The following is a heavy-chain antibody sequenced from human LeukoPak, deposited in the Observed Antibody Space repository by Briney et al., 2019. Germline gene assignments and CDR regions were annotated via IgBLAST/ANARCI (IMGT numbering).Heavy chain of an antibody. D-gene: IGHD3-10*01. CDR1: GFTFGSYG. CDR3: AKEGLLRFGELSPDYYGMDV. V-gene: IGHV3-30*18. Sequence: GGSLRLSCAASGFTFGSYGMHWVRQAPGKGLEWVAVISYDGSNKYYADSVKGRFTISRDNSKNTLYLQMNSLRAEDTAVYYCAKEGLLRFGELSPDYYGMDVWGQGTTVTVSS. CDR2: ISYDGSNK. J-gene: IGHJ6*02.